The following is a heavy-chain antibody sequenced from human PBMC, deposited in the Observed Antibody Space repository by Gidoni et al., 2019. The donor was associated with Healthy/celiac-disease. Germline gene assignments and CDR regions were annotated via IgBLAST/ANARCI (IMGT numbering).Heavy chain of an antibody. Sequence: QVQLVQSGAEVKKPGASVKVSCKVSGYTLTELYMHWVRQAPGKGIEWVGGFDPEDGETTYAQKIQGRVTMTEDTSTDTAYMELSSLRSEDTAVYYCATLGRCDSSGYYYLCGDYWGQGTLVTVSS. CDR3: ATLGRCDSSGYYYLCGDY. CDR2: FDPEDGET. J-gene: IGHJ4*02. V-gene: IGHV1-24*01. D-gene: IGHD3-22*01. CDR1: GYTLTELY.